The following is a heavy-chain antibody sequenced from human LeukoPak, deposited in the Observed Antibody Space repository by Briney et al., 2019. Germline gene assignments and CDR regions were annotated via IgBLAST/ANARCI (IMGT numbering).Heavy chain of an antibody. D-gene: IGHD3-22*01. J-gene: IGHJ3*01. CDR3: ARGDYFDRAFDV. CDR1: GFTFSNSW. CDR2: IKQDGSGK. V-gene: IGHV3-7*03. Sequence: GGSLRLSCAVSGFTFSNSWMNWVRQAPGKGLEWVADIKQDGSGKYYVDSVKGRFTISRDNAKNSLYLQMNSLRAEDTAVYYCARGDYFDRAFDVWGQGTTVTVSS.